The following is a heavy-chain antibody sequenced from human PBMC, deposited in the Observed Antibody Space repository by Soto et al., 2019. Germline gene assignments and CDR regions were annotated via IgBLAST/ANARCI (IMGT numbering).Heavy chain of an antibody. CDR2: ISSSGSTI. CDR1: GFTFSDYY. J-gene: IGHJ1*01. D-gene: IGHD6-19*01. CDR3: ATSPIRSGWYVPGYFQH. V-gene: IGHV3-11*01. Sequence: GGSLRLSCAASGFTFSDYYMSWIRQAPGKGLEWVSYISSSGSTIYYADSVKGRFTISRDNAKNSLYLQMNSLRAEDTAVYYCATSPIRSGWYVPGYFQHWGQGTLVTVSS.